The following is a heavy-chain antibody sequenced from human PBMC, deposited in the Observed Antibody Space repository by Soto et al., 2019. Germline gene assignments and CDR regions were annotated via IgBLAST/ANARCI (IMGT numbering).Heavy chain of an antibody. Sequence: GESLKISCKGSGYNFTSYWIGWVRQMPGKGLEWMGIIYPGDSDTRYSPSFQGQVTISADKSISTAYLQWSSLKASDTAMYYCARAYSSSWSNYYYYGMDVWGQGTTVTVS. CDR2: IYPGDSDT. CDR3: ARAYSSSWSNYYYYGMDV. J-gene: IGHJ6*02. D-gene: IGHD6-13*01. CDR1: GYNFTSYW. V-gene: IGHV5-51*01.